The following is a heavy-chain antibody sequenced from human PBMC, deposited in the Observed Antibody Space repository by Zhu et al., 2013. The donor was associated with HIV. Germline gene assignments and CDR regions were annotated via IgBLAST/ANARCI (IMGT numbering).Heavy chain of an antibody. D-gene: IGHD2-15*01. Sequence: QVQLVQSGAEVKKPGASVKVSCKASGYTFTSYAMHWVRQAPGQRLEWMGWINAGNGNTKYSQKFQGRVTITRDTSASTAYMELSSLRSEDTAVYYCARGYCSGGSCYSYYFDYWGQGTLVTVSS. V-gene: IGHV1-3*01. CDR3: ARGYCSGGSCYSYYFDY. J-gene: IGHJ4*02. CDR2: INAGNGNT. CDR1: GYTFTSYA.